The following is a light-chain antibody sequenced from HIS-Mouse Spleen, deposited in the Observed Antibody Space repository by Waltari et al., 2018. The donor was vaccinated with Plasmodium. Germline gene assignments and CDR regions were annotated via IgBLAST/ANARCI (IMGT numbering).Light chain of an antibody. CDR2: EGS. CDR3: CSYAGSSTLV. CDR1: SRDVGSDNL. V-gene: IGLV2-23*01. Sequence: QSALTQPASVSGSPGQSITISCPGTSRDVGSDNLLPCYQQHPGKAPKLMIYEGSKRPSGVPNRFSGSKSGNTASLTISGLQAEDEADYYCCSYAGSSTLVFGGGTKLTVL. J-gene: IGLJ2*01.